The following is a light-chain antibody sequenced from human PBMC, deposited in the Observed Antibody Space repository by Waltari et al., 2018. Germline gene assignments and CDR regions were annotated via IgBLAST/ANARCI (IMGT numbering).Light chain of an antibody. CDR3: QQRSNWPPYT. CDR1: QSVSSY. J-gene: IGKJ2*01. Sequence: EIVFTQSPATLSLSPGERATLSCSASQSVSSYLAWYQQKPGQAPRLLIYDASNRATGIPARFSGSGSGTDFTLTISSLEPEDFAVYYCQQRSNWPPYTFGQGTKLEIK. CDR2: DAS. V-gene: IGKV3-11*01.